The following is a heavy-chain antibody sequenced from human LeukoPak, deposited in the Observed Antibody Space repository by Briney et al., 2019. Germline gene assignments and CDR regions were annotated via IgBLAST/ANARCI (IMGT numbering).Heavy chain of an antibody. D-gene: IGHD2-2*01. J-gene: IGHJ4*02. CDR3: ARDCSSTSCYQAADY. CDR1: GFTFSSYS. Sequence: GGSLRLSCAASGFTFSSYSMNWVRQAPGKGLEWVSSISSSSSYIYYADSVKGRFTISRDNAKNSLYLQMNSLRAEDTAVYYCARDCSSTSCYQAADYWGQGTLVTVSS. V-gene: IGHV3-21*01. CDR2: ISSSSSYI.